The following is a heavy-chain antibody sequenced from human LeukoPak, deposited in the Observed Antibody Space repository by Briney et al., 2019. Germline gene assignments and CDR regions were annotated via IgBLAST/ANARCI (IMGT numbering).Heavy chain of an antibody. V-gene: IGHV1-69*05. CDR3: ARDSYYDSSGSVDY. D-gene: IGHD3-22*01. CDR1: GGSFSTYA. J-gene: IGHJ4*02. Sequence: ASVKVSCKASGGSFSTYAISWVRQAPGQGLEWMGGIIPFFGTPSYAQKFQGRVTMTRDTSTSTVYMELSSLRSEDTAVYYCARDSYYDSSGSVDYWGQGTLVTVSS. CDR2: IIPFFGTP.